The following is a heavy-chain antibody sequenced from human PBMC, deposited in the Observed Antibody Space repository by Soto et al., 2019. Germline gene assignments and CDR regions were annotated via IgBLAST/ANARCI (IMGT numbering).Heavy chain of an antibody. J-gene: IGHJ4*02. D-gene: IGHD6-13*01. CDR1: AGTFSSYT. V-gene: IGHV1-69*08. CDR3: ARDPRGQLVPFFDY. Sequence: QVQLVQSGAEVKKPGSSVKVSCKASAGTFSSYTISWVRQAPGQGLERKGRIIPILGIANYAQKLQGRVTITADKSSSTAYRELSSLRSEDTAVYYCARDPRGQLVPFFDYWGQGTLVTVSS. CDR2: IIPILGIA.